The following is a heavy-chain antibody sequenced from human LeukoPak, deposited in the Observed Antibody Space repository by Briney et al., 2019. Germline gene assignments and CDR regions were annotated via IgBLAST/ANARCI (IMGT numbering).Heavy chain of an antibody. J-gene: IGHJ6*02. Sequence: GRSLRLSCAASGFTFSSYAMHWVRQAPGKGLEWVAVISYDGSNKYYADSVKGRFTISRDNSKNTLYLQMNSLRAEDTAVYYCAREGRFSVAGYYYYYGMDVWGQGTTVTVSS. CDR3: AREGRFSVAGYYYYYGMDV. D-gene: IGHD6-19*01. CDR2: ISYDGSNK. CDR1: GFTFSSYA. V-gene: IGHV3-30-3*01.